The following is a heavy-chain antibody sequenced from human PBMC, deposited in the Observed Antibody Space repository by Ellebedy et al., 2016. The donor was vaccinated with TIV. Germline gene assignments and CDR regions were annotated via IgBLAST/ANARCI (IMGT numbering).Heavy chain of an antibody. CDR3: ARVGDGEQWLVPSDY. J-gene: IGHJ4*02. V-gene: IGHV3-21*01. CDR2: ISSSSSYI. CDR1: GFTFSSYS. Sequence: GGSLRLXXAASGFTFSSYSMNWVRQAPGKGLEWVSSISSSSSYIYYADSVKGRFTISRDNAKNSLYLQMNSLRAEDTAVYYCARVGDGEQWLVPSDYWGQGTLVTVSS. D-gene: IGHD6-19*01.